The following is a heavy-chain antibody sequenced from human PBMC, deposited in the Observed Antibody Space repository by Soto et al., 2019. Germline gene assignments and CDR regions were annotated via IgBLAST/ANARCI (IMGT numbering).Heavy chain of an antibody. CDR1: GGSISSSSYY. J-gene: IGHJ6*02. CDR2: ISSSGYI. D-gene: IGHD2-15*01. CDR3: ARDCSGGSCYPGMDV. V-gene: IGHV3-21*01. Sequence: ETLSLTCTVSGGSISSSSYYWGWIRQPPGKRLEWLSSISSSGYIFSTDSVRGRFTISRDNAKNSVYLQINSLRAEDTAVYFCARDCSGGSCYPGMDVWGQGTTVTVSS.